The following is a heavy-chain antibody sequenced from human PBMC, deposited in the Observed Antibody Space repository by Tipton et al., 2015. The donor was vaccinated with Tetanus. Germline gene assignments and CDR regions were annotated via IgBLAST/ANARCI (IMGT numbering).Heavy chain of an antibody. J-gene: IGHJ6*02. CDR3: VRDRGLTTSGGIGMDV. D-gene: IGHD4-17*01. V-gene: IGHV1-2*02. Sequence: QLVQSGAEVKKPGASVKVSCKASGYSFTDYYMHWVRQAPGQGLEWMGWINPNSGDTNYAQKFQGRVTMTRDTSITTAYMELSRLRSDDTAVYYCVRDRGLTTSGGIGMDVWGQGTTVTVSS. CDR1: GYSFTDYY. CDR2: INPNSGDT.